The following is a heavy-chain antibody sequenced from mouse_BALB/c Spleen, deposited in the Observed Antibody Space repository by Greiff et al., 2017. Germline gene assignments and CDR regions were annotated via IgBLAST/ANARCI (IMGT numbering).Heavy chain of an antibody. Sequence: EVKLMESGPSLVKPSQTLSLTCSVTGDSITSGYWNWIRKFPGNKLEYMGYISYSGSTYYNPSLKSRISITRDTSKNQYYLQLNSVTTEDTATYYCASITTVVPRAMDYWGQGTSVTVSS. CDR1: GDSITSGY. J-gene: IGHJ4*01. V-gene: IGHV3-8*02. CDR2: ISYSGST. CDR3: ASITTVVPRAMDY. D-gene: IGHD1-1*01.